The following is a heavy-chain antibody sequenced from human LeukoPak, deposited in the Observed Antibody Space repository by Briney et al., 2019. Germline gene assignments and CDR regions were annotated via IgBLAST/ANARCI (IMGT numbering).Heavy chain of an antibody. Sequence: SETLPLTCAVYGGSFSGYYWSWIRQPPGKGLEWIGEINHSGSTNYNPSLKSRVTISVDTSKNQFSLKLSSVTAADTAVYYCARGRTLNYYGSGSYLYYYYGMDVWGKGTTVTVSS. CDR1: GGSFSGYY. CDR3: ARGRTLNYYGSGSYLYYYYGMDV. D-gene: IGHD3-10*01. J-gene: IGHJ6*04. V-gene: IGHV4-34*01. CDR2: INHSGST.